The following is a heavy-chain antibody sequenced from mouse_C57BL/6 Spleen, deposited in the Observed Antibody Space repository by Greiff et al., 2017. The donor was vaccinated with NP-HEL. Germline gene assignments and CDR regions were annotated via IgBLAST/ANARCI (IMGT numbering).Heavy chain of an antibody. CDR3: AGSNYYGSSYVNWYFDV. D-gene: IGHD1-1*01. V-gene: IGHV1-52*01. J-gene: IGHJ1*03. CDR1: GYTFTSYW. Sequence: QVQLKQPGAELVRPGSSVKLSCKASGYTFTSYWMHWVKQRPIQGLEWIGNIDPSDSETHYNQKFKDKATLTVDKSSSTAYMQLSSLTSEDSAVYYCAGSNYYGSSYVNWYFDVWGTGTTVTVSS. CDR2: IDPSDSET.